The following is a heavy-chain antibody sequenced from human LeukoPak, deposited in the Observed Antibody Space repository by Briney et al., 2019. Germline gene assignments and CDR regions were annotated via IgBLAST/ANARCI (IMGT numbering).Heavy chain of an antibody. CDR2: IKQDGSEK. D-gene: IGHD3-9*01. V-gene: IGHV3-7*01. CDR3: ARVDILTDAFDI. J-gene: IGHJ3*02. Sequence: GGSLRLSCAASGFTFSSYAMSWVRQAPGKGLEWVANIKQDGSEKYYVDSVKGRFTISRDNTKNSLYLQMNSLRAEDTAVYYCARVDILTDAFDIWGQGTMVTVSS. CDR1: GFTFSSYA.